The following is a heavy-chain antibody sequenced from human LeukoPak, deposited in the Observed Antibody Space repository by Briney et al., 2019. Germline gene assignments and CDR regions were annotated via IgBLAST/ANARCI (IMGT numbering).Heavy chain of an antibody. V-gene: IGHV3-23*01. CDR2: ISSSGGST. J-gene: IGHJ4*02. Sequence: GGSLRLSCAASGFTFSDFAMSWVRQAPGKGLECVSVISSSGGSTYSADSVKAQFTISRDNSKNTLYLQMNSLTADDTAVYYCAKGHSDYGTGFDLWGQGTLVTVPS. D-gene: IGHD4-17*01. CDR1: GFTFSDFA. CDR3: AKGHSDYGTGFDL.